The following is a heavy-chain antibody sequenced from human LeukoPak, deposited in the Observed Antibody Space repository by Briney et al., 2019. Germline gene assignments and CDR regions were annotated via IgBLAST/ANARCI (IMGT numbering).Heavy chain of an antibody. CDR1: GFTFSTFA. Sequence: GGSLRLSCAASGFTFSTFAMNWVRQAPGKGPEWVSGISGSGDSTYYADSVEGRFTISRDNSKNMVFLQMNSLRVADTAVYSCARGKRGVYFYYGMDVWGQGTTVTAS. V-gene: IGHV3-23*01. CDR2: ISGSGDST. CDR3: ARGKRGVYFYYGMDV. J-gene: IGHJ6*02. D-gene: IGHD2-21*01.